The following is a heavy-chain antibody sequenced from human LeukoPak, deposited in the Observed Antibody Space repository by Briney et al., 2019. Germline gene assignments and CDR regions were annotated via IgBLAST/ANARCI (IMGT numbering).Heavy chain of an antibody. J-gene: IGHJ5*02. V-gene: IGHV3-66*02. CDR3: ARESWGPVGP. D-gene: IGHD7-27*01. Sequence: GGSLRLSCAASGFIVSNNRMSWVRQAPGKGLEWASLTYTDTSAYYADSVKGRFTISRDNSKNTLNLQMNSLRVEDTAVYYCARESWGPVGPWGQGTLVTVSS. CDR2: TYTDTSA. CDR1: GFIVSNNR.